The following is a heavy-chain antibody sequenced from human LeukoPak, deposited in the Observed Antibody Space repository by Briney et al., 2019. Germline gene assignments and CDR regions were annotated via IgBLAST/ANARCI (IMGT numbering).Heavy chain of an antibody. Sequence: SVKVSCKASGYTFTSYDISWVQQAPGQGLEWMGRIIPILGIANYAQKFQGRVTITADKSTSTAYMELSSLRSEDTAVYYCARTCTSCWFDPWGQGTLVTVSS. CDR3: ARTCTSCWFDP. D-gene: IGHD2-2*01. J-gene: IGHJ5*02. CDR2: IIPILGIA. CDR1: GYTFTSYD. V-gene: IGHV1-69*04.